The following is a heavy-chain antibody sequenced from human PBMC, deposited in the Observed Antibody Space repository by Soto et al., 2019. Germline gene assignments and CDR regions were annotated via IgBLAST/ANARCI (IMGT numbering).Heavy chain of an antibody. Sequence: GESLKISCKGSGYSFTSYCIGWLRQMPVKGLEWMGIIYPGDSDTRYSPSFQGQVTISADKAISTAYLQLSSLKASDTAMYYCARLTITMIVVGNAFDIGGQGTMVTVSS. CDR3: ARLTITMIVVGNAFDI. D-gene: IGHD3-22*01. V-gene: IGHV5-51*01. CDR2: IYPGDSDT. CDR1: GYSFTSYC. J-gene: IGHJ3*02.